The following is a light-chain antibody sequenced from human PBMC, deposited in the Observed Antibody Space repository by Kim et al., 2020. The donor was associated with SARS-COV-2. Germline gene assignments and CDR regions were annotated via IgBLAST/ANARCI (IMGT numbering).Light chain of an antibody. CDR1: QDISKY. CDR2: DAS. J-gene: IGKJ2*01. Sequence: SAYVGDRVTITCQASQDISKYLNWYQQKPGKAPNLLIYDASKLETGGPSRFSGSGSGTHFTLTITSLQPEDLATYFCQQFDTLTYTFGQGTKLEI. V-gene: IGKV1-33*01. CDR3: QQFDTLTYT.